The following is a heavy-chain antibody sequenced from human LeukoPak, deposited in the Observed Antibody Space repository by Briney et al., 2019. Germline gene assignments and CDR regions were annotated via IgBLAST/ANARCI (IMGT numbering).Heavy chain of an antibody. CDR3: ARSDGYYYYYMDV. Sequence: ASVTVSCKASGYTFTGYYMHWVRQAPGQGLEWMGWINPNSGGTNYAQKFQGRVTMTRDTSISTAYMELSRLRSDDTAVYYCARSDGYYYYYMDVWGKGTTVTVSS. CDR2: INPNSGGT. V-gene: IGHV1-2*02. J-gene: IGHJ6*03. D-gene: IGHD2-21*01. CDR1: GYTFTGYY.